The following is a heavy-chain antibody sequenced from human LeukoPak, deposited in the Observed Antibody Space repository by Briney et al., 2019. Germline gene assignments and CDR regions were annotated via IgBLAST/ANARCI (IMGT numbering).Heavy chain of an antibody. D-gene: IGHD6-13*01. J-gene: IGHJ6*02. CDR1: GFTFSSYS. V-gene: IGHV3-21*01. CDR2: ISSSSSYI. Sequence: GGSLRLSCAASGFTFSSYSMNWVRQAPGKGLEWVSSISSSSSYIYYADSVKGRFTISRDNAKNSLYLQMNSLRAEDTAVYYCARDRDSSSWYYYYGMDVWGQGTTVTVSS. CDR3: ARDRDSSSWYYYYGMDV.